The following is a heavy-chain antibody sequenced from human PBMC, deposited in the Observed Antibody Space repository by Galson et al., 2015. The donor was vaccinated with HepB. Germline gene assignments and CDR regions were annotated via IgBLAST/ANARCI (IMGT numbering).Heavy chain of an antibody. CDR2: INVGNGNT. J-gene: IGHJ5*01. CDR1: GYDFTHHA. D-gene: IGHD3-10*01. Sequence: SVKVSCKASGYDFTHHAIHWVRRAPGQRLEWLGWINVGNGNTKYSQRFQGRVTISRDTSATTAYMELSSLRSEDTAVYYCARDRYYGSGSYYNWFDSWGQGTLVTVSS. CDR3: ARDRYYGSGSYYNWFDS. V-gene: IGHV1-3*01.